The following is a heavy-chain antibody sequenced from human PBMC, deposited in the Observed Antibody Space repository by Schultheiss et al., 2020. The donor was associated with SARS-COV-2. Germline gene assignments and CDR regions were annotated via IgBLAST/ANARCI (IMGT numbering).Heavy chain of an antibody. CDR3: AKVRGATTVSEYFQH. CDR1: GFTFSSYA. Sequence: GGSLRLSCAASGFTFSSYAMHWVRQAPGKGLEWVAVISYDGSNKYYADSVKGRFTISRDNSKNTLYLQMNSLRAEDTAVYYCAKVRGATTVSEYFQHWGQGTLVTVSS. V-gene: IGHV3-30-3*01. D-gene: IGHD1-26*01. CDR2: ISYDGSNK. J-gene: IGHJ1*01.